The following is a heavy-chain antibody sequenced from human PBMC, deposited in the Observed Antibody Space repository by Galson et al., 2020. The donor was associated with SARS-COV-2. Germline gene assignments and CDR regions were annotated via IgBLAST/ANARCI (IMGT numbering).Heavy chain of an antibody. J-gene: IGHJ4*02. V-gene: IGHV3-48*02. CDR2: ISSSSTI. CDR3: ARDSVPNYYDSSGYYPYYFDY. Sequence: GESLKISCAASGFTFSSYSMNWVRQAPGKGLEWVSYISSSSTIYYADSVKGRFTISRENAKNSLYLQMNSLRDEDTAVYYCARDSVPNYYDSSGYYPYYFDYWGQGTLVTVSS. D-gene: IGHD3-22*01. CDR1: GFTFSSYS.